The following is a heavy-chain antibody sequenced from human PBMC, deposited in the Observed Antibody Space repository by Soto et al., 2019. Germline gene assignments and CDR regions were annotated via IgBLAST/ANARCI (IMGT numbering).Heavy chain of an antibody. D-gene: IGHD2-2*01. J-gene: IGHJ6*02. V-gene: IGHV3-48*02. CDR1: GFTFSSYS. Sequence: GGPLRLSCAASGFTFSSYSMNWVRQAPGKGLEWVSYISSSSSTIYYADSVKGRFTISRDNAKNSLYLQMNSLRDEDTAVYYCARDGCSSTSCFGDYYYYYGMDVWGQGTTVTVSS. CDR3: ARDGCSSTSCFGDYYYYYGMDV. CDR2: ISSSSSTI.